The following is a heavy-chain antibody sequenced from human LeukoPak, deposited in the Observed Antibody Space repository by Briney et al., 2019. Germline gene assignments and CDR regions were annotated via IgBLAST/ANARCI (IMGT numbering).Heavy chain of an antibody. CDR1: GFTFRNYA. V-gene: IGHV3-23*01. CDR3: AKDISYGSGSYMDV. Sequence: GGSLRLSCAASGFTFRNYAMSWVRQAPGKGLQWVSSLSGSGGATYYAGSVQGRFTISRDNAKNSLYLQMNSLRAEDMALYYCAKDISYGSGSYMDVWGKGTTVTVSS. CDR2: LSGSGGAT. J-gene: IGHJ6*03. D-gene: IGHD3-10*01.